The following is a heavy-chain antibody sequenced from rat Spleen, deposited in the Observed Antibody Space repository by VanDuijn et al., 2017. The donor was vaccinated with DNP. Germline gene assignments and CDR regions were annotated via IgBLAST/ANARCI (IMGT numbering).Heavy chain of an antibody. V-gene: IGHV5S13*01. CDR2: ISNDGGNT. CDR3: AKSPTGYPMDA. J-gene: IGHJ4*01. D-gene: IGHD3-4*01. Sequence: EVQLVESGGDLVQPGRSLKLSCAASGYTFSNYGMAWVRQAPKKGLEWVTTISNDGGNTYYRDSVKGRFTISRDNAEDTVSLQMNSLRSEDTATYYCAKSPTGYPMDAWGQGTSVTVSS. CDR1: GYTFSNYG.